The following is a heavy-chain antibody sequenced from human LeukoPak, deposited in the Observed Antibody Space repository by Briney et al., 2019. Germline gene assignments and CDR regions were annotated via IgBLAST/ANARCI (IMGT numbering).Heavy chain of an antibody. CDR3: ARERPTQSYDILTGYYSPPNGMDV. Sequence: GGSLRLSCAAPGFTFSSYGMHWVRQAPGKGLEWVAVIWYDGSNKYYADSVKGRFTISRDNSKNTLYLQMNSLRAEDTAVYYCARERPTQSYDILTGYYSPPNGMDVWGKGTTVTVSS. CDR1: GFTFSSYG. D-gene: IGHD3-9*01. J-gene: IGHJ6*04. V-gene: IGHV3-33*01. CDR2: IWYDGSNK.